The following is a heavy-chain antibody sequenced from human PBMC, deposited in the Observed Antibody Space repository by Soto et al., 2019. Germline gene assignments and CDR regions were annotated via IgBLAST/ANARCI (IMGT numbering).Heavy chain of an antibody. J-gene: IGHJ6*02. CDR3: ARGYYGMDV. CDR2: IKQDGSEK. Sequence: GGSLRLSCAASGFTFSAYWMNWVRQAPGKGLEWVAKIKQDGSEKHYVDSVKGRFTISRDNAKNSLYLQMNSLRAEDTAVYYCARGYYGMDVWGQGTTVTVSS. V-gene: IGHV3-7*03. CDR1: GFTFSAYW.